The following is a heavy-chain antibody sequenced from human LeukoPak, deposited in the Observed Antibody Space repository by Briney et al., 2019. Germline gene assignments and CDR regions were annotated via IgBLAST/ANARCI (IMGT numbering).Heavy chain of an antibody. J-gene: IGHJ4*02. CDR3: ARSSRLGQLSLGY. CDR2: ISDRGRT. Sequence: SQTLSLIWTVSCGSVSRVVYYWSWIREHPQNGLEWIGYISDRGRTYSNPSLMSRLTISVDTSKNQFSLRLTSVTAADTAVYYCARSSRLGQLSLGYWGQGTLVTVSS. D-gene: IGHD3-16*02. CDR1: CGSVSRVVYY. V-gene: IGHV4-31*02.